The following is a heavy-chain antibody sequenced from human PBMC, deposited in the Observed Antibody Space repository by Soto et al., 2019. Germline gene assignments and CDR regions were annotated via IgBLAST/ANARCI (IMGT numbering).Heavy chain of an antibody. CDR1: GFTFSSYA. CDR2: ISSNGGDT. V-gene: IGHV3-23*01. CDR3: AKAHRALASTNYFDF. Sequence: PGGSLRLSCAASGFTFSSYAMSWVRQAPGKGLEWVLTISSNGGDTDYAASVKGRVTISRVNSQNTLYLQMTNLKADDTAIYFCAKAHRALASTNYFDFWGQGTLVTVSS. D-gene: IGHD2-2*01. J-gene: IGHJ4*02.